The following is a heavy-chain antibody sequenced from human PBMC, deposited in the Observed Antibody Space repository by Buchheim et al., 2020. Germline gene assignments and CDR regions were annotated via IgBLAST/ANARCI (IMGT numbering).Heavy chain of an antibody. CDR1: GFTFSSYA. V-gene: IGHV3-30*04. D-gene: IGHD1-7*01. CDR3: AREDGELYFDY. CDR2: ISYDGRSE. Sequence: QVQLVESGGGVVQPGRSLRLSCAASGFTFSSYAMHWVRQAPGKGLEWVAVISYDGRSENYVDSVKGRFNIPRDNSEKTLYLQMNDLRVEDAAVYDCAREDGELYFDYWGQGTL. J-gene: IGHJ4*02.